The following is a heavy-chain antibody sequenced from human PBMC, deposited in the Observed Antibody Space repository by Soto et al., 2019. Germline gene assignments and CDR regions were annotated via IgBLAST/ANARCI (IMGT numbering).Heavy chain of an antibody. J-gene: IGHJ6*02. Sequence: QEHLVQSGGGVVQPGGSLRLSCDASGFTFSIFGMHWVRQAPGKGLEWVAVLSYDGTYKYYADSVKGRFTISRDNSKNMLFLQMNSLRPDDTAVYYCAKDQAHYGSGYFYGMDVWGQGTAVTVSS. CDR2: LSYDGTYK. CDR1: GFTFSIFG. V-gene: IGHV3-30*18. D-gene: IGHD3-10*01. CDR3: AKDQAHYGSGYFYGMDV.